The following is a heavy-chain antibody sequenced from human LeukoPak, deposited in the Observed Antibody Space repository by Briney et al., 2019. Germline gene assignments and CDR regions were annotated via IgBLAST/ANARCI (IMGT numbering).Heavy chain of an antibody. J-gene: IGHJ3*02. V-gene: IGHV3-15*01. CDR3: TTLPAQDIVVVVAATGIDAFDI. CDR2: IISKTDGGTT. Sequence: GGSLRLSCAASGFTFSNVWMSWVRQAPGKGLEWVGRIISKTDGGTTDYASPVKGRFTISRDDSKNTLYLQMNSLKTEDTAVYYCTTLPAQDIVVVVAATGIDAFDIWGQGTMVTVSS. D-gene: IGHD2-15*01. CDR1: GFTFSNVW.